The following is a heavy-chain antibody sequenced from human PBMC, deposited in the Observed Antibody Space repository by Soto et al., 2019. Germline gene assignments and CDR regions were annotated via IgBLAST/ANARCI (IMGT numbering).Heavy chain of an antibody. J-gene: IGHJ4*02. D-gene: IGHD1-26*01. Sequence: ASVKVSCKASGYTLTSYGITWVRQAPGQGLEWMGWITPYNGNTNYAQKLQGRVTMTTDTSTSTAYMELRSLRSDDTAVYYCATSDKELNPYFFDFWGQGALVTVSS. CDR1: GYTLTSYG. CDR2: ITPYNGNT. CDR3: ATSDKELNPYFFDF. V-gene: IGHV1-18*01.